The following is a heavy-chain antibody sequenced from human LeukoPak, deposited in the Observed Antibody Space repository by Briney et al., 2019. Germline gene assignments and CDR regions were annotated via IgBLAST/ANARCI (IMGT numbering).Heavy chain of an antibody. Sequence: SETLSLTCTVSGGSISSYYWSWIRQPPGKGLEWIGYIYYSGSTNYNPSLKSRVTISVDTSKNQFSLKLSSVTAADTAVFYRARDGGHDAFDIWGQGTMVTVSS. J-gene: IGHJ3*02. D-gene: IGHD3-16*01. V-gene: IGHV4-59*01. CDR2: IYYSGST. CDR1: GGSISSYY. CDR3: ARDGGHDAFDI.